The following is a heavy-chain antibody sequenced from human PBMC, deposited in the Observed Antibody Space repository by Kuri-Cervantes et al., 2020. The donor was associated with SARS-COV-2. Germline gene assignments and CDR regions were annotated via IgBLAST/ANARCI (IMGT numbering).Heavy chain of an antibody. V-gene: IGHV1-69*05. J-gene: IGHJ4*02. CDR3: ATFGGSYPKYYFDY. CDR2: IIPIFGTA. CDR1: GGTFSSYA. D-gene: IGHD1-26*01. Sequence: SVKVSCKASGGTFSSYAISWVRQAPGQRLEWMGGIIPIFGTANYAQKFQGRVTITTDESTSTAYMELSSLRSEDTAVYYCATFGGSYPKYYFDYWGQGTLVTVSS.